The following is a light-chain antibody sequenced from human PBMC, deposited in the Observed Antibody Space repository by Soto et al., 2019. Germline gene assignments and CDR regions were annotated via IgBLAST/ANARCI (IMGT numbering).Light chain of an antibody. J-gene: IGKJ3*01. V-gene: IGKV1-5*03. Sequence: DIQMTQSPSTLSASVGDRVTITCRASQFMSVWLAWYQQKPGKAPKLLIYKASSLHSGVPTRFSGSGSGTEFTLTISSLQPDDSATYYCQQYNSFPLTFGPGTKGDIK. CDR3: QQYNSFPLT. CDR2: KAS. CDR1: QFMSVW.